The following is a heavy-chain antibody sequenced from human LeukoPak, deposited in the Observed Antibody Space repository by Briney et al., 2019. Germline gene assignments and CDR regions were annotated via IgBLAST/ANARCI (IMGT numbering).Heavy chain of an antibody. V-gene: IGHV1-2*04. Sequence: ASVKVSCKASGYTFTGYYMHWVRQAPGQGLEWMGWINPNSGGTNYAQKFQGWVTMTRDTSISTAYMELSRLRSDDTAVYYCARGTPRDCSSTSCSLVRFDYWGQGTLVTVSS. CDR3: ARGTPRDCSSTSCSLVRFDY. CDR2: INPNSGGT. J-gene: IGHJ4*02. CDR1: GYTFTGYY. D-gene: IGHD2-2*01.